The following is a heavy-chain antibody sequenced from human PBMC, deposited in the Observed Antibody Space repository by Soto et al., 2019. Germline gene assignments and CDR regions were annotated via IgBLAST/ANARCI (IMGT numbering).Heavy chain of an antibody. V-gene: IGHV3-33*01. CDR1: GFTVSSYG. Sequence: GGSLRLSCAASGFTVSSYGMHWVRQAPGKGLEWVAVIWYDGSNKYYADSVKGRFTISRDNSKNTLYLQMNSLRAEDTAVYYCARGRVGAMVQDAFDIWGQGTMVTVSS. J-gene: IGHJ3*02. D-gene: IGHD1-26*01. CDR3: ARGRVGAMVQDAFDI. CDR2: IWYDGSNK.